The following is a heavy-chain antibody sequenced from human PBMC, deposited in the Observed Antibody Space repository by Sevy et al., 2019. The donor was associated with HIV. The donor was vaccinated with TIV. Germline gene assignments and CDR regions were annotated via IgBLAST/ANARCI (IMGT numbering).Heavy chain of an antibody. V-gene: IGHV4-39*01. CDR1: GGSISSSSYY. J-gene: IGHJ4*02. Sequence: SETLSLTCTVSGGSISSSSYYWGWIRQPPGKGLEWIGSIYYSGSTYYNPSLKSRVTISVDTSKNQFSLKLSSVTAADTAVYYCLNIDGSGSYPDYWGQGTLVTVSS. D-gene: IGHD3-10*01. CDR3: LNIDGSGSYPDY. CDR2: IYYSGST.